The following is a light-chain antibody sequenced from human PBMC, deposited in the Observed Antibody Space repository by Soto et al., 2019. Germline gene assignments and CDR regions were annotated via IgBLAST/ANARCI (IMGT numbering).Light chain of an antibody. CDR3: EQYGSKSLS. J-gene: IGKJ4*01. Sequence: DIVLTQSPGTLSLSPGERATLSCRASQSVANNYLAWYQQKPGQAPRLLIYDASSRATGIPDRFSGSGSGTDFTLTISRLETEEFAGYYCEQYGSKSLSFGGGTKVEIK. CDR2: DAS. CDR1: QSVANNY. V-gene: IGKV3-20*01.